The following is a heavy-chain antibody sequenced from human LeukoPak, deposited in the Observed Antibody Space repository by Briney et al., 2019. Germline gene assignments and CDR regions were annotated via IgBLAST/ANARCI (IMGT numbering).Heavy chain of an antibody. CDR3: ARVKQQLGRRDFDY. Sequence: ASVKVSCKASGYTFTSYGISWVRQAPGQGLEWMGWINPNSGGTNYAQKFQGRVTMTRDTSISTAYMELSRLRSDDTAVYYCARVKQQLGRRDFDYWGQGTLVTVSS. J-gene: IGHJ4*02. D-gene: IGHD6-13*01. CDR1: GYTFTSYG. V-gene: IGHV1-2*02. CDR2: INPNSGGT.